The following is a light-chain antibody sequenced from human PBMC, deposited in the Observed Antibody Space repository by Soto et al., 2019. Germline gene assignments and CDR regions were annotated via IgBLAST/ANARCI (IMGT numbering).Light chain of an antibody. Sequence: QSALTQPPSASESPGQSVTISCTGTSSDVGGYNYVSWYQQHPGKVPKLMIYEVSQRPSGVPDRFSGSKSGNTASLTVSGLQAEDEADYYCSSYAGSNNFVVFGGGTKLTVL. CDR3: SSYAGSNNFVV. CDR1: SSDVGGYNY. V-gene: IGLV2-8*01. CDR2: EVS. J-gene: IGLJ2*01.